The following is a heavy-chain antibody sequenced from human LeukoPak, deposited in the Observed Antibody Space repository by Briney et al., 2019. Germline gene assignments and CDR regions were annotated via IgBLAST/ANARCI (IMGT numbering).Heavy chain of an antibody. V-gene: IGHV3-15*01. CDR1: GFTFSSYG. D-gene: IGHD1-26*01. J-gene: IGHJ4*02. CDR2: IKSKIVGGTT. CDR3: TTLPWELPRL. Sequence: GGSLRLSCAASGFTFSSYGMHWVRQAPGKGLEWVGHIKSKIVGGTTDYAAPVKGRFTISRDDSKNTLYLQMNSLKTEDTAVYYCTTLPWELPRLWGQGTLVTVSS.